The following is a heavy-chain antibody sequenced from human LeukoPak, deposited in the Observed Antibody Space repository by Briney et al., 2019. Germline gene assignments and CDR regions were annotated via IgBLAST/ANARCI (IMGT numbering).Heavy chain of an antibody. J-gene: IGHJ4*02. V-gene: IGHV3-53*05. CDR1: GFTVSSNY. CDR2: IYSGGST. CDR3: AKDKGLISGKYYFDY. Sequence: GGSLRLSCAASGFTVSSNYMSWVRQAPGKGLEWVSVIYSGGSTYYADSVKGRFTISRDNSNNMVYLQMNSLRSEDTAVYYCAKDKGLISGKYYFDYWGQGALVTVPS. D-gene: IGHD1-26*01.